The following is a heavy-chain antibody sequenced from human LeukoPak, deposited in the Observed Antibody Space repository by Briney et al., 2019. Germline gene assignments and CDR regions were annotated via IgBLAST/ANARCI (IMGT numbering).Heavy chain of an antibody. Sequence: GGSLRLSCAASGFTFSSYSMNWVRQAPGKGLEWVSYISSSSSTIYYADSVKGRFTISRDNAKNSLYLQMNSLRAEDTAVYYCARTSGSYYAGVDAFDIWGQGTMVTVSS. CDR2: ISSSSSTI. J-gene: IGHJ3*02. D-gene: IGHD1-26*01. CDR3: ARTSGSYYAGVDAFDI. CDR1: GFTFSSYS. V-gene: IGHV3-48*04.